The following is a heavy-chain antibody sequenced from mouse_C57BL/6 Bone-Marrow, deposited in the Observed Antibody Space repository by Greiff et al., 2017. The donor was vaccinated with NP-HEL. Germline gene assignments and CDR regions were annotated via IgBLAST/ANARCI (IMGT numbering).Heavy chain of an antibody. Sequence: QVQLKQPGAELVKPGASVKMSCKASGYTFTSYWITWVKQRPGQGLEWIGDIYPGSGSTNYNEKFKSKATLTVDTSSSTAYMQLSSLRSEDSAVYYCARSHYAMDDWGQGTSVTVSS. CDR2: IYPGSGST. CDR1: GYTFTSYW. J-gene: IGHJ4*01. CDR3: ARSHYAMDD. V-gene: IGHV1-55*01.